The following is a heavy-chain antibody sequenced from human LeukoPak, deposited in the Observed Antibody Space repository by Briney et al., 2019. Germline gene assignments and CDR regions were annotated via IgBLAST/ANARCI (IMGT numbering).Heavy chain of an antibody. CDR1: GFTFSSYS. CDR2: ISGSGDST. Sequence: GGSLRLSCAASGFTFSSYSMNWVRQAPGKGLEWVSSISGSGDSTYYADSVKGRFTISRDNSNNTLFLQMNSLRAEDTALYYCAKSRSSGSSSSNYWGQGTLVTVSS. CDR3: AKSRSSGSSSSNY. J-gene: IGHJ4*02. D-gene: IGHD6-13*01. V-gene: IGHV3-23*01.